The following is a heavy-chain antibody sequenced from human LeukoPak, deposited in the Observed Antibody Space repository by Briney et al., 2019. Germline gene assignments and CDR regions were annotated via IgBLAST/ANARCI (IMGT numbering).Heavy chain of an antibody. J-gene: IGHJ4*02. V-gene: IGHV3-74*01. Sequence: PGGSLRLSCAASGFTFSNYWVHWVRQPPGKGLVWVSRINRDGSTTNYAYSVKGRFTGSRDNAKNTLNVQMNSLRAEDTAVYYCARDRKSGESSEIDFWGEGTLVTVSS. CDR3: ARDRKSGESSEIDF. CDR2: INRDGSTT. D-gene: IGHD3-10*01. CDR1: GFTFSNYW.